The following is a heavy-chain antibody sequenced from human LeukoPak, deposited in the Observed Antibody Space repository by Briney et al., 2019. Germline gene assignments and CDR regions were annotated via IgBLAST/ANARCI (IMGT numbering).Heavy chain of an antibody. J-gene: IGHJ5*02. Sequence: RSSETLSLTCAVYGGSFSGYYWSWVRQPPGKGLEWLGEINHSGSTNYNPSLKSRVTISEDTSKNQFSLKLSSVTAADTAVYYCARHVTAAGSGWFDPWGQGTLVTVSS. D-gene: IGHD6-13*01. V-gene: IGHV4-34*01. CDR1: GGSFSGYY. CDR2: INHSGST. CDR3: ARHVTAAGSGWFDP.